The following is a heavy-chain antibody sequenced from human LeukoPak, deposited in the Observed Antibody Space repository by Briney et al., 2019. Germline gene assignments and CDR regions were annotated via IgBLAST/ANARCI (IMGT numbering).Heavy chain of an antibody. CDR2: INPDRGGT. Sequence: APVKVSCKASGYTFTGYYLHWVRQAPGQGLEWMGWINPDRGGTNYAQKFQGRVTMTRDTSISTAYMEMRRLTSDDTAVYYCARVSDTAVVLGSFDPWGPGTVVTVSS. D-gene: IGHD5-18*01. V-gene: IGHV1-2*02. CDR1: GYTFTGYY. J-gene: IGHJ5*02. CDR3: ARVSDTAVVLGSFDP.